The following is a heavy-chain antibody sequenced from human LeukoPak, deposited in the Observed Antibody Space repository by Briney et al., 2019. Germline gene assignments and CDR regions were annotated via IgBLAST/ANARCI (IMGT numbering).Heavy chain of an antibody. V-gene: IGHV5-51*01. CDR2: IYPGDSDT. J-gene: IGHJ4*02. CDR1: GYSFTSYW. Sequence: GESLTISCKGSGYSFTSYWIGWVRQMPGKGLEWMGIIYPGDSDTRYSPSFQGQVTISDDKSISTAYLQWRSLKASDTAMYYWARPRGRYYDSIDYWGQGTLVTVSS. CDR3: ARPRGRYYDSIDY. D-gene: IGHD3-22*01.